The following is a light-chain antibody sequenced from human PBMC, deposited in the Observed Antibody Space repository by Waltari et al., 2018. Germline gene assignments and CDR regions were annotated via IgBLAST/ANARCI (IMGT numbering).Light chain of an antibody. CDR2: VAS. V-gene: IGKV1-39*01. CDR1: QSINTF. J-gene: IGKJ1*01. CDR3: QQSYISPPGT. Sequence: DIQMTQSPSSLYASVVDRVTITCRASQSINTFLNWYQQKPGRAPKVLIYVASRLLSGVPSRFSGSGYGTDFTLTITSLQPEDFATYFCQQSYISPPGTFGQGTKVEIK.